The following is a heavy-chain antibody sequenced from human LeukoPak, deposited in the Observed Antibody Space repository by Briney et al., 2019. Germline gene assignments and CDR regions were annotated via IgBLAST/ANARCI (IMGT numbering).Heavy chain of an antibody. CDR1: GYTFNSYG. J-gene: IGHJ4*02. Sequence: ASATVSFKSSGYTFNSYGITWVRQAPGQGREWMAWINPNSGDTFYAQKFQGRVTMTRDTSNSTAYMELNSLRSDDTAVYYCARHMTSWSVDYWGRGTLITVSA. CDR3: ARHMTSWSVDY. D-gene: IGHD2-2*01. V-gene: IGHV1-2*02. CDR2: INPNSGDT.